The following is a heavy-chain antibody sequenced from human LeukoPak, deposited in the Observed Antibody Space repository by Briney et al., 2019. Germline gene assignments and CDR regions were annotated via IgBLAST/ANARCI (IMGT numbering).Heavy chain of an antibody. CDR1: GFTFTGYY. CDR3: ARGRVTVATPYFDS. D-gene: IGHD4-23*01. J-gene: IGHJ4*02. Sequence: ASVKVSCKASGFTFTGYYIHWVRQAPGQGLDWMGWINLNSGDTDYAQKFQGRVTMTRDTSISTAYMELNSLSSDDTAVYYCARGRVTVATPYFDSWGQGTLVTVSS. V-gene: IGHV1-2*02. CDR2: INLNSGDT.